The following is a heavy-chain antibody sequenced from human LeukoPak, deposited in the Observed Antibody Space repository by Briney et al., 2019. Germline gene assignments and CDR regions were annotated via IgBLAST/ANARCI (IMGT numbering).Heavy chain of an antibody. CDR2: ISSSSSYT. V-gene: IGHV3-11*06. D-gene: IGHD5-12*01. Sequence: GGSLRLSCAASGFTFSDYYKSWIRQAPGKGLEWVSYISSSSSYTNYADSVKGRFTISRDNAKNSLYPQMNSLRAEDTAVYYCARLGWATAPLDYWGQGTLVTVSS. CDR3: ARLGWATAPLDY. CDR1: GFTFSDYY. J-gene: IGHJ4*02.